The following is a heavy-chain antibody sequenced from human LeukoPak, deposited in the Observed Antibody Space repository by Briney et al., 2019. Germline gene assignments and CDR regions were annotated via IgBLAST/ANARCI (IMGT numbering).Heavy chain of an antibody. Sequence: GASVKVSCKASGYTFTSYGISWVRQAPGQGLEWMGWISAYNGNTNYAQKLQGRVTMTTDTSTSTAYMELRSLRSDDTAVYYCAGYCSSTSCYDYYYGMDVWGQGTTVTVSS. CDR2: ISAYNGNT. CDR1: GYTFTSYG. D-gene: IGHD2-2*01. CDR3: AGYCSSTSCYDYYYGMDV. J-gene: IGHJ6*02. V-gene: IGHV1-18*01.